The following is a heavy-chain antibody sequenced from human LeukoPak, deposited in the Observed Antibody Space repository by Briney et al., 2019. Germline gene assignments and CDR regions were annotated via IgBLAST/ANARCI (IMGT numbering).Heavy chain of an antibody. D-gene: IGHD3-3*01. J-gene: IGHJ2*01. V-gene: IGHV4-4*02. Sequence: SETLSLTCAVSGGSISRSNWWSWVRQPPGKGLEWIGEIYHSGSTNYNPSRKSRATISVDKSKNQFSLKLSSVTAADTAVYYCAREDYDDSGAWYFDLWGRGTLVTVSS. CDR3: AREDYDDSGAWYFDL. CDR2: IYHSGST. CDR1: GGSISRSNW.